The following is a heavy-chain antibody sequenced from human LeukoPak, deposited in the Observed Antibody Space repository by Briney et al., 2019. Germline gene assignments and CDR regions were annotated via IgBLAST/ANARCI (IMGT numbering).Heavy chain of an antibody. CDR2: ISGSGGST. CDR3: AKDLVYPRTVVIIGRAVAGSTGVY. V-gene: IGHV3-23*01. Sequence: GGSLRLSCAASGFTFSSYAMSLVRQAPGKGLEWVSAISGSGGSTYYADSVKGRFTISRDNSKNTLYLQMNSLRAEDTAVYYCAKDLVYPRTVVIIGRAVAGSTGVYWGQGTLVTVSS. D-gene: IGHD6-19*01. J-gene: IGHJ4*02. CDR1: GFTFSSYA.